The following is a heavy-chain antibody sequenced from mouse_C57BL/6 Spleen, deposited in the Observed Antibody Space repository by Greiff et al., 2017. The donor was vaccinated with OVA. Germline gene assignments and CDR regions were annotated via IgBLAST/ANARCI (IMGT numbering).Heavy chain of an antibody. CDR1: GYSFTDYN. V-gene: IGHV1-22*01. CDR2: INPNNGGT. D-gene: IGHD2-2*01. J-gene: IGHJ4*01. CDR3: ARLFDGYDEDDAMDY. Sequence: EVQLQQSGPELVKPGASVKMSCKASGYSFTDYNMHWVKQSPEKSLEWIGYINPNNGGTSYNQKFKGKATLTVNKSSSTAYMELRSLTSEDSAAYYCARLFDGYDEDDAMDYWGQGTSVTVSA.